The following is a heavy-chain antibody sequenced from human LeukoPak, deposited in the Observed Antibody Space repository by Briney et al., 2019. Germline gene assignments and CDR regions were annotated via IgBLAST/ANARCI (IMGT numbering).Heavy chain of an antibody. CDR2: IYYSGST. Sequence: PSETLSLTCTVSGGSISSSSYYWGWIRQPPGKGLEWIGSIYYSGSTYYNPSLKSRVTISVDTSKNQFSLKLSSVTAADTAVYYCAIGARYFDYWGQGTLVTVSS. CDR1: GGSISSSSYY. CDR3: AIGARYFDY. J-gene: IGHJ4*02. V-gene: IGHV4-39*07.